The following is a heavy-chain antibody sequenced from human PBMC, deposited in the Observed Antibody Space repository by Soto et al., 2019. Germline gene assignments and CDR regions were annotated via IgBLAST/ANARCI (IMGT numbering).Heavy chain of an antibody. CDR3: ARHPPGDNWLDP. D-gene: IGHD4-17*01. Sequence: SETLSLTCAVSGGSISSSSYYWGSLVQGPGKVLEWIGSIYCGGSTYYNPSLKSRVTISVDTSKKQFSLKLSSVTAADTAVYYCARHPPGDNWLDPWGQGTLVTVS. CDR2: IYCGGST. V-gene: IGHV4-39*01. CDR1: GGSISSSSYY. J-gene: IGHJ5*02.